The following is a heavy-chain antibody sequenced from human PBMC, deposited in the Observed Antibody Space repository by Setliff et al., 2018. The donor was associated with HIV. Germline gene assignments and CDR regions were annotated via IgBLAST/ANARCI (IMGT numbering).Heavy chain of an antibody. D-gene: IGHD3-22*01. CDR3: ARAYDTSGDMDF. CDR1: GYTFPSFY. Sequence: ASVKVSCKASGYTFPSFYVQWVRQAPGQGLEWMGWIKHNRDLTWHAQKFQGRVTMTRDTPISTAYMELSGLRSDDTAVYYCARAYDTSGDMDFWGQGTLVTVSS. V-gene: IGHV1-2*02. J-gene: IGHJ4*02. CDR2: IKHNRDLT.